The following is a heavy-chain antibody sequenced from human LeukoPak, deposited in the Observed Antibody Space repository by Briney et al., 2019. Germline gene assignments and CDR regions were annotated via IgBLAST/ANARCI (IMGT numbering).Heavy chain of an antibody. CDR1: GGSISSGDYY. J-gene: IGHJ4*02. Sequence: SETLSLTCTVSGGSISSGDYYWSWIRQPPGKGLEWIGYIYYSGSTYYNPSLKSRVTISVDTSKNQFSQKLSSVTAADTAVYYCASGTYYYGSGSYYLDYWGQGTLVTVSS. D-gene: IGHD3-10*01. CDR3: ASGTYYYGSGSYYLDY. CDR2: IYYSGST. V-gene: IGHV4-30-4*01.